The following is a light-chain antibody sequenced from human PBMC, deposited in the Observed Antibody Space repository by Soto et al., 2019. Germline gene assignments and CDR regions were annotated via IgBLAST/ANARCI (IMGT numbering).Light chain of an antibody. Sequence: DLQMTQSPPSLSASVGDRVTVTCRASRDIGHSLAWYQHRPGKSPRLLVYDASTLQSEVPAGFSGSGSGTQFTLAISSLRPEDVATYYCQNYDNAPLTFGGGTKVEVK. V-gene: IGKV1-27*01. CDR1: RDIGHS. J-gene: IGKJ4*01. CDR3: QNYDNAPLT. CDR2: DAS.